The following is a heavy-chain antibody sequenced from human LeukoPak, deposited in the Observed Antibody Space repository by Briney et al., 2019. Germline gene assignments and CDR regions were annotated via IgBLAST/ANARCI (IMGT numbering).Heavy chain of an antibody. J-gene: IGHJ4*02. CDR3: ARDRDIVVVPAAIRRVNYFDY. V-gene: IGHV3-21*01. D-gene: IGHD2-2*02. Sequence: KPGGSLRLSCAASGFTFSSYSMNGVREAPGEGREWVSSISSSSSYIYYADSVKGRFTISRDNAKNSLYLQMNSLRAEDTAVYYCARDRDIVVVPAAIRRVNYFDYWGQGTLVTVSS. CDR2: ISSSSSYI. CDR1: GFTFSSYS.